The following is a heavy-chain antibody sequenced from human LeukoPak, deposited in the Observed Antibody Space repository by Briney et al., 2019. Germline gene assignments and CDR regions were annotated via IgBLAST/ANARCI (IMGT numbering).Heavy chain of an antibody. Sequence: GESLKISCKGSGYSFTSYWIGWVRQMPGKGLEWVGIIYPGDSDTRYSPSFQGQVTVSADKSISTAYLQWSGLKASDTAMYYCARLYDILTGNSFDYWGQGTLVTVSS. J-gene: IGHJ4*02. CDR1: GYSFTSYW. D-gene: IGHD3-9*01. V-gene: IGHV5-51*01. CDR2: IYPGDSDT. CDR3: ARLYDILTGNSFDY.